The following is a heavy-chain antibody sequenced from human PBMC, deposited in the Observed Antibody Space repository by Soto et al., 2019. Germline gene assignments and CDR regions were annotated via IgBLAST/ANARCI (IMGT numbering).Heavy chain of an antibody. V-gene: IGHV1-18*01. CDR2: ISAYNGDT. CDR3: ATTTGYSYYYYGMGV. Sequence: QVQLVQSGAEVKKPGASVKVSCKASGYHLTSYGISWVRQAPGQGLEWRGWISAYNGDTNYAQKFLGRGTLTTDTSTSTAYMELRSLRSDDTAVYYCATTTGYSYYYYGMGVWGQGTTVTVSS. J-gene: IGHJ6*02. D-gene: IGHD3-9*01. CDR1: GYHLTSYG.